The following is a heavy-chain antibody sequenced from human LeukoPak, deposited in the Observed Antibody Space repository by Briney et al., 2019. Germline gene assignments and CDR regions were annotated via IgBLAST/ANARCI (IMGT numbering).Heavy chain of an antibody. D-gene: IGHD3-22*01. CDR2: IYTSGST. Sequence: KPSETLSLTCTVSGGSISSYYWSWIRQPAGKGLEWIGRIYTSGSTNYNPSLKSRVTMSVDTSKNQFSLKLSSVTAADTAVYYCARRYFYDSGGYYYYFDYWGQGTLVTVSS. CDR1: GGSISSYY. V-gene: IGHV4-4*07. CDR3: ARRYFYDSGGYYYYFDY. J-gene: IGHJ4*02.